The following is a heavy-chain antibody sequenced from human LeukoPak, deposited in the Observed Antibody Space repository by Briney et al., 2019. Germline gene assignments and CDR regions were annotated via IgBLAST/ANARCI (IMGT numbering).Heavy chain of an antibody. CDR3: ARGRTRITMIVVVFNNWFDP. CDR2: INPNSGGT. D-gene: IGHD3-22*01. CDR1: GYTFTGYY. V-gene: IGHV1-2*02. J-gene: IGHJ5*02. Sequence: ASVKVSCKASGYTFTGYYMHWVRQAPGQGLEWMGWINPNSGGTNYARKFQGRVTMTRDTSISTAYMELSRLRSDDTAVYYCARGRTRITMIVVVFNNWFDPWGQGTLVTVSS.